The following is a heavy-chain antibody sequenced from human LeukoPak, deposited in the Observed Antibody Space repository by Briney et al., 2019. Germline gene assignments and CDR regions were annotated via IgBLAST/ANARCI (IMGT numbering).Heavy chain of an antibody. V-gene: IGHV3-33*01. J-gene: IGHJ4*02. CDR1: GFTFSSYG. CDR3: AREILYSYGYGPLDY. Sequence: GGSLRLSCAASGFTFSSYGMHWVRQAPGKGLEWVAVIWYDGSNKYYVDSVKGRFTISRDNSKNTLYLQMNSLRAEDTAVYYCAREILYSYGYGPLDYWGQGTLVTVSS. D-gene: IGHD5-18*01. CDR2: IWYDGSNK.